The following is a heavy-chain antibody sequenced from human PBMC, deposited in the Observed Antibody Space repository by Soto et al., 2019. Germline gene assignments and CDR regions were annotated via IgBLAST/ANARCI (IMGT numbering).Heavy chain of an antibody. CDR3: AKRDIVATISIAAADY. J-gene: IGHJ4*02. V-gene: IGHV3-23*01. CDR1: GFTFSSYA. CDR2: ISGSGGST. Sequence: GGSLRLSCAASGFTFSSYAMSWVRQAPGKGLEWVSAISGSGGSTYYADSVKGRFTISRDNSKNTLYLQMNSLRAEDTAIYYCAKRDIVATISIAAADYWGQGTLVTVSS. D-gene: IGHD5-12*01.